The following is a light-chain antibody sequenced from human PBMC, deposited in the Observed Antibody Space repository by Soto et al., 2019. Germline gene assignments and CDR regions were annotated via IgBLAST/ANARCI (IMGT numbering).Light chain of an antibody. CDR2: RTF. V-gene: IGKV3-20*01. CDR1: QTIASRY. Sequence: EIVLTQSPCTLSLSPGERATLSCRASQTIASRYLAWYHHQPGQAPRLLIYRTFARAPGIPDRFSGGGSGTDFTLTISRLEREDFAVYYCQQYDTSPPTFGQGTRLDIK. J-gene: IGKJ5*01. CDR3: QQYDTSPPT.